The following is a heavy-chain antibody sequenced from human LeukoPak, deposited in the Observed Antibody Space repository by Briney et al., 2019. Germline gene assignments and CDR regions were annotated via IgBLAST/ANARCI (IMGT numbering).Heavy chain of an antibody. D-gene: IGHD6-13*01. CDR1: GGSISGYY. CDR3: AREGFSSLNDY. V-gene: IGHV4-34*01. J-gene: IGHJ4*02. CDR2: INHSGST. Sequence: SETLSLTCTVSGGSISGYYWSWIRQPPGKGLEWIGEINHSGSTNYNPSLKSRVTISVDTSKNQFSLKLSSVTAADTAVYYCAREGFSSLNDYWGQGTLVTVSS.